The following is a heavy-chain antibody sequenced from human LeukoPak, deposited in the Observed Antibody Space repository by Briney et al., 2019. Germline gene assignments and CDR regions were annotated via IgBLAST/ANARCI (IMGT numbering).Heavy chain of an antibody. CDR1: GGTFSSYA. CDR3: ARDDCSGGSCYFDY. CDR2: IIPIFGTA. D-gene: IGHD2-15*01. V-gene: IGHV1-69*13. Sequence: SVKVSCKASGGTFSSYAISWVRQAPGQGLEWLGGIIPIFGTANYAQKFQGRVTITADESTSTAYMELSSLRSEDTAVYYCARDDCSGGSCYFDYWGQGTLVTVSS. J-gene: IGHJ4*02.